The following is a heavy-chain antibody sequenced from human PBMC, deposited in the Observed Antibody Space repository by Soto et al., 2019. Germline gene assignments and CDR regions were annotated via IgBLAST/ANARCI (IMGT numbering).Heavy chain of an antibody. J-gene: IGHJ4*02. Sequence: QVQLVQSGAEVKKPGASVKVSCKASGYTFTSYGISWVRQAPGQGLEWTGWISAYNGNTNYAQKLQGRVTMTTDTSTSTAYMELRSLRSDDTAVYYCARVRELGHSGYAPPFDYWGQGTLVTVSS. D-gene: IGHD5-12*01. V-gene: IGHV1-18*01. CDR3: ARVRELGHSGYAPPFDY. CDR1: GYTFTSYG. CDR2: ISAYNGNT.